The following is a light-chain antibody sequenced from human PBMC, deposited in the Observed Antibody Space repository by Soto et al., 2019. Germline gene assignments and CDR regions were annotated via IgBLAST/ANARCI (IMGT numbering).Light chain of an antibody. CDR1: QSVSSN. J-gene: IGKJ1*01. CDR3: QQHNNWPPWT. Sequence: EIVMTQSPATLSVSPGERATLSCRASQSVSSNLAWYQQKPGQAPRLLMYGASTRATGIPDRFSSSGSGTEFPLTISSLQSEDFAVYYCQQHNNWPPWTFGQGTKVEIK. V-gene: IGKV3-15*01. CDR2: GAS.